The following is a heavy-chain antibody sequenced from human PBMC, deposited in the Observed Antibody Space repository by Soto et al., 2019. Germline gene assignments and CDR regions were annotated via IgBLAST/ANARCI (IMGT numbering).Heavy chain of an antibody. CDR2: IYYSGST. J-gene: IGHJ5*02. V-gene: IGHV4-61*01. Sequence: PSETLSLTGTVSGGSVSSGSYYWSWIRQPPGKGLEWIGYIYYSGSTNYNPYLKSPVTISVDTSKNQCSLKLSSVTAADTAVYYCARTPRYCSSTSCSENWFDPWGQGTLVTVSS. CDR3: ARTPRYCSSTSCSENWFDP. CDR1: GGSVSSGSYY. D-gene: IGHD2-2*01.